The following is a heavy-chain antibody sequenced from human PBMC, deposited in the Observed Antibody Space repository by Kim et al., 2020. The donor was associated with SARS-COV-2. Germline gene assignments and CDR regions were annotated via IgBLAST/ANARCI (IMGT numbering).Heavy chain of an antibody. D-gene: IGHD6-13*01. V-gene: IGHV3-33*05. Sequence: GGSLRLSCAASGFTFSSYGMHWVRQAPGKGLEWVAVISYDGSNKYYADSVKGRFTISRDNSKNTLYLQMNSLRAEDTAVYYCARDDNTSSSWYDPFDYWGQGTLVTVSS. CDR3: ARDDNTSSSWYDPFDY. CDR2: ISYDGSNK. CDR1: GFTFSSYG. J-gene: IGHJ4*02.